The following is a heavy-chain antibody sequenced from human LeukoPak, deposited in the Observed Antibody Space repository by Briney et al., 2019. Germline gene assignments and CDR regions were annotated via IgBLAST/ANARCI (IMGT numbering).Heavy chain of an antibody. Sequence: SETLSLTCSVSGDSISTSSYYWGWIRQPPGTGLEWIGYIYYSGSSNYNPSLKTRVTISVDTSKNQFSLKLISVTAADTAVYYCAGCTLNWFDPWGQGTLVTVSS. CDR1: GDSISTSSYY. J-gene: IGHJ5*02. CDR2: IYYSGSS. V-gene: IGHV4-61*05. D-gene: IGHD2-2*01. CDR3: AGCTLNWFDP.